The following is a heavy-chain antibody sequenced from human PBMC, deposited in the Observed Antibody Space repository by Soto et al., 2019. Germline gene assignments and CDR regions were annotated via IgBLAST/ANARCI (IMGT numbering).Heavy chain of an antibody. J-gene: IGHJ6*02. CDR2: IRSKAYGGST. CDR1: GFTFGDYE. CDR3: TRDLAPPDWVIGYAYGMDV. D-gene: IGHD2-2*01. Sequence: PGGSLRLSCTASGFTFGDYEMRWVRQAPGKGLEWVGFIRSKAYGGSTEYAASVKGRFTISRDDSKSIAYLQINSLKTEDTAVYYCTRDLAPPDWVIGYAYGMDVWGQGNTVTVSS. V-gene: IGHV3-49*04.